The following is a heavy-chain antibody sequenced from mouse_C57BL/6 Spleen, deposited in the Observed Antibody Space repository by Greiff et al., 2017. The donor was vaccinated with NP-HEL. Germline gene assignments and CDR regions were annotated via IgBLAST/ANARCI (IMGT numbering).Heavy chain of an antibody. CDR1: GYTFTDYE. J-gene: IGHJ1*03. CDR3: ARRGGWLHPYWYFDV. D-gene: IGHD2-3*01. Sequence: QVQLQQSGAELVRPGASVTLSCKASGYTFTDYEMHWVKQTPVHGLEWIGAIDPETGGTAYNQKFKGKAILTADKSSSTAYMQRSSLTSEDSAVYYCARRGGWLHPYWYFDVWGTGTTVTVSS. CDR2: IDPETGGT. V-gene: IGHV1-15*01.